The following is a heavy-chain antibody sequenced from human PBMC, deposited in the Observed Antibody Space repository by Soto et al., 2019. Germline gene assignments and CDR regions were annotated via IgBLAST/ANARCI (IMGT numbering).Heavy chain of an antibody. CDR2: ISSSSSFI. V-gene: IGHV3-21*01. Sequence: DVQLVESGGGLVKPGGSLRLSCAASGFSLSDYSMNWLRQAPGKGLEWVASISSSSSFIHYAESMKGRFTISRDNAKNSLYLQMNSLSAEDTAVYYCAGSSDDGRDNWGQGTLVTVSS. D-gene: IGHD1-26*01. CDR3: AGSSDDGRDN. CDR1: GFSLSDYS. J-gene: IGHJ4*02.